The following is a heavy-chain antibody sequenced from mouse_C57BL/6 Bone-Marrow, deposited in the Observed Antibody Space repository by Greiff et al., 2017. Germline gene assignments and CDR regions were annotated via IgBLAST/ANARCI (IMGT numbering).Heavy chain of an antibody. Sequence: QVQLQQPGAELVKPGASVKLSCKASGYTFTSYWMQWVKQRPGQGLEWIGEIGPSDSYTNYNQRVKGKATLTVDTSSSTAYMQLSSLTSEDSAVYYCARCGYRPEVAYWGQGTLVTVSA. CDR2: IGPSDSYT. V-gene: IGHV1-50*01. CDR1: GYTFTSYW. J-gene: IGHJ3*01. CDR3: ARCGYRPEVAY. D-gene: IGHD1-3*01.